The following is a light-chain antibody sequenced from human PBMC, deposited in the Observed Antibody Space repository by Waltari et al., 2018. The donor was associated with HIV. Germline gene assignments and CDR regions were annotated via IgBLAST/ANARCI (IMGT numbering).Light chain of an antibody. CDR1: ALPKQY. Sequence: SHELTQPPSVSVSPGQTARITCSGDALPKQYAYWYQQKPGQAPVLVLYQDSGRPSGSSERVSGSSSGTIVTLTISGVQAEDEADYYCQSPDSSGTWVFGGGTKLTVL. V-gene: IGLV3-25*03. CDR2: QDS. CDR3: QSPDSSGTWV. J-gene: IGLJ3*02.